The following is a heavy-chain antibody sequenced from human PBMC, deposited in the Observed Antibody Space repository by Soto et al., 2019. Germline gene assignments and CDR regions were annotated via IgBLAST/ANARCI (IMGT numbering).Heavy chain of an antibody. V-gene: IGHV1-18*01. D-gene: IGHD3-10*01. Sequence: GASVKVSCKASGYTFINFGNNWVRQAPGHGLEWMGWISVDNDNTNYAQNFQGRLTMITDTYPSTAYREPRRLRSDDTAIYYCARVGGVRAYHHVNAFHFWG. CDR1: GYTFINFG. CDR3: ARVGGVRAYHHVNAFHF. CDR2: ISVDNDNT. J-gene: IGHJ4*01.